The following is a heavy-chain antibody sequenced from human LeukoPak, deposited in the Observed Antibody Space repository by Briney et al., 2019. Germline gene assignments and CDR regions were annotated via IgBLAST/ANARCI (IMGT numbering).Heavy chain of an antibody. CDR1: GGSFSGYY. V-gene: IGHV4-34*01. CDR3: ARPGYGISSERGRGSEDAFDI. Sequence: PSETLSLTCAVYGGSFSGYYWSWIRQPPGKGLEWIGEINHSGSTSYNPSLKSRVTISVDTSKNQFSLKLSSVTAADTAVYYCARPGYGISSERGRGSEDAFDIWGQGTMVTVSS. D-gene: IGHD2-15*01. J-gene: IGHJ3*02. CDR2: INHSGST.